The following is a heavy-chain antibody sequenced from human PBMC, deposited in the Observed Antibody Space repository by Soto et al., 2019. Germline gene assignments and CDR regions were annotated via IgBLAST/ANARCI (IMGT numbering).Heavy chain of an antibody. V-gene: IGHV1-46*03. CDR3: SRVLSAADV. J-gene: IGHJ6*04. CDR2: INTNGSST. CDR1: GYTFTSYY. Sequence: QVQLVPSGAAVKKPGASVKVSCKASGYTFTSYYIHWVRQAPGQGLEWMGIINTNGSSTNYAQNFQGRVTMARVTSTSTAYMDLTSLRSEDTAWYYCSRVLSAADVWGAGTTITVSS.